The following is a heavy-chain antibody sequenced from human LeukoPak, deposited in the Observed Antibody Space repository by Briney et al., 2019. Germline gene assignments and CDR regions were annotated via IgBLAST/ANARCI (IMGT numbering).Heavy chain of an antibody. CDR2: IGGSGGRI. J-gene: IGHJ4*02. CDR1: GFTFSSYA. Sequence: PGGSLRLSCAASGFTFSSYAMSWVRQAPGKGLEWVSTIGGSGGRIYYADSVKGRFTISRDNSKNTLYLQMTSLRAEDTAVYYCARDLRGGNFDYWGQGTLVTVSS. V-gene: IGHV3-23*01. D-gene: IGHD2-15*01. CDR3: ARDLRGGNFDY.